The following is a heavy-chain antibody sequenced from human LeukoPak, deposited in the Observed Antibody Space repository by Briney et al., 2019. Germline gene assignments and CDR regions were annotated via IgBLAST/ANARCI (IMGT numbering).Heavy chain of an antibody. J-gene: IGHJ4*02. V-gene: IGHV3-21*01. D-gene: IGHD3-10*01. CDR3: ARGPFMVRGVIYFDY. Sequence: GGSLRLSCAASGFTFSSYSMNWVRQAPWKGLEWVSSISSSSSYIYYADSVKGRFTISRDNAKNSLYLQMNSLRAEDTAVYYCARGPFMVRGVIYFDYWGQGTLVTVSS. CDR2: ISSSSSYI. CDR1: GFTFSSYS.